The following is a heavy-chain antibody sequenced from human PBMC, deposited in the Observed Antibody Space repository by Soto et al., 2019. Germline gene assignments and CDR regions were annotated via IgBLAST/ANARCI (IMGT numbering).Heavy chain of an antibody. D-gene: IGHD3-22*01. Sequence: GASVKVSCKASGYTFTSYDINWVRQATGQGLEWMGWMNPNSGNTGYAQKFQGRVTMTRNTSISTAYMELSSLRSEDTAVYYCARGYYYDSSGSRNWFDPWAREPWSPSPQ. CDR3: ARGYYYDSSGSRNWFDP. J-gene: IGHJ5*02. V-gene: IGHV1-8*01. CDR1: GYTFTSYD. CDR2: MNPNSGNT.